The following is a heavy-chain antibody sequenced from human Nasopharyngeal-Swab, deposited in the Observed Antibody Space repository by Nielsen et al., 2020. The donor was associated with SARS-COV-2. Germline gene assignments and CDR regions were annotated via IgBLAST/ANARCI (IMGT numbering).Heavy chain of an antibody. CDR1: GFTFTSYA. CDR2: MSGRGENT. Sequence: GESLKISCAASGFTFTSYAMNWVRHAPGKGLEWVSGMSGRGENTYYAESVKGRFTISRDSSKNTLYLQMNGLRAEDTAVYYCAKDSGAGFCDDGSCFPTNHWGQGTLVTVSS. CDR3: AKDSGAGFCDDGSCFPTNH. D-gene: IGHD2-15*01. J-gene: IGHJ5*02. V-gene: IGHV3-23*01.